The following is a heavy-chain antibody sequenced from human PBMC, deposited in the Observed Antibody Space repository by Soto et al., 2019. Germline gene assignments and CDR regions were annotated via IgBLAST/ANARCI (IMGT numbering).Heavy chain of an antibody. CDR3: ARSPGGYYTD. Sequence: GGSLRLSCADSGFTFSNNWMHWLRQGPGKRLVWVSRINGDGSSIAYADSVKGRFTISRGNAKSTLYLQMNSLRAEDTALYYCARSPGGYYTDSGQGTVVTVSS. CDR1: GFTFSNNW. J-gene: IGHJ4*03. V-gene: IGHV3-74*03. D-gene: IGHD2-8*02. CDR2: INGDGSSI.